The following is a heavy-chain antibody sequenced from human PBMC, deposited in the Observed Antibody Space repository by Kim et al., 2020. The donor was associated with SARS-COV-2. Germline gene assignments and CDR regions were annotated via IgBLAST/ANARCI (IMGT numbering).Heavy chain of an antibody. CDR3: AKDARYFDWLLAGGYNFSVMAV. V-gene: IGHV4-31*03. CDR2: IQYSGST. J-gene: IGHJ6*02. CDR1: GGSISSGGYY. D-gene: IGHD3-9*01. Sequence: SETLSLTCTVSGGSISSGGYYWSWIRQDPGKGREWIGYIQYSGSTYYNLSLKSRVIISVDTSKNQFSLKLSSVTAADTAVYYCAKDARYFDWLLAGGYNFSVMAVWSQGTTVTV.